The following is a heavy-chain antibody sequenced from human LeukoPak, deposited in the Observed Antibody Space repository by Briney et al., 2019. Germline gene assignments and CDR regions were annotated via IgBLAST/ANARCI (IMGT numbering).Heavy chain of an antibody. V-gene: IGHV5-51*01. Sequence: GESLKISCQGSGYRFTTYWIGWVRQMPGKGLEWMGIIYPGDSDTRYSLSFQGQVTISADTSISTAYLQWNSLKASDTAMYYCATSYSGSYEGSYYFDYWGQGTLVTVSS. CDR2: IYPGDSDT. J-gene: IGHJ4*02. D-gene: IGHD1-26*01. CDR3: ATSYSGSYEGSYYFDY. CDR1: GYRFTTYW.